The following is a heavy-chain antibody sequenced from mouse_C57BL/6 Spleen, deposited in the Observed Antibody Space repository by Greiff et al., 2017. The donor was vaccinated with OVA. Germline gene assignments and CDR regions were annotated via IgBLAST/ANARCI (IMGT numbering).Heavy chain of an antibody. Sequence: VQLQQPGTDLVKPGASVKLSCKASGYTFTSYWMHWVKQRPGQGLEWIGNINPSNGGTNYNEKFKSKATLTVDKSTITAYMQLSSLTSEDTAVYYCARVTTVVGGDIDVWGTGTTVTVSS. D-gene: IGHD1-1*01. J-gene: IGHJ1*03. CDR1: GYTFTSYW. CDR2: INPSNGGT. V-gene: IGHV1-53*01. CDR3: ARVTTVVGGDIDV.